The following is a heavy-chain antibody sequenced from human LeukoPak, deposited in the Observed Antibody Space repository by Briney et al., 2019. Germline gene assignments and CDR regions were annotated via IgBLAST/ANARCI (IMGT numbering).Heavy chain of an antibody. CDR2: VNPNNGGT. CDR1: GYTFTDYF. D-gene: IGHD3-10*01. J-gene: IGHJ6*02. Sequence: ASVNVSCKSSGYTFTDYFIHWVRQPPGQGLEWMGRVNPNNGGTNYAQTFQGRVTMTRDTSISTAYMELSRLRSDDTAVYYCASQSSGYALDVWGQGTTVTVSS. CDR3: ASQSSGYALDV. V-gene: IGHV1-2*06.